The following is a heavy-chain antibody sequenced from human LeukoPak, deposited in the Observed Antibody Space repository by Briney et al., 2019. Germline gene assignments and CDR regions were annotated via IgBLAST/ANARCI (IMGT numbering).Heavy chain of an antibody. Sequence: RSETLSLTCTASGGSLSSYYWSWIRQPPGQGLEWIGYIYYSGSTNYIPSLKSRVPMSVDPSKSQFSLELSSVIAAGSAVYYCARAEWVAAAVGWFVPWGQRTLVTVSS. CDR3: ARAEWVAAAVGWFVP. V-gene: IGHV4-59*01. CDR2: IYYSGST. D-gene: IGHD6-13*01. CDR1: GGSLSSYY. J-gene: IGHJ5*02.